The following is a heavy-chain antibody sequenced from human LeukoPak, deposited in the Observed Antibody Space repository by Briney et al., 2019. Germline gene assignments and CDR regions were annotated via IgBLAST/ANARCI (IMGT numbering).Heavy chain of an antibody. J-gene: IGHJ3*02. CDR3: ASILPPRIVVVPAATQGAFDI. V-gene: IGHV1-69*13. CDR2: IIPIFGTA. D-gene: IGHD2-2*01. CDR1: GGTFSSYA. Sequence: ASVKVSCKASGGTFSSYAISWVRQAPGQGLEWMGGIIPIFGTANYAQKFQGRVTITADESTSTAYMELSSLRSEDTAVYYCASILPPRIVVVPAATQGAFDIWGQGTMVAVSS.